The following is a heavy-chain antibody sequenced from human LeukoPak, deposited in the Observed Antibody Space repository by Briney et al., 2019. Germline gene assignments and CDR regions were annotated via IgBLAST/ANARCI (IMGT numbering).Heavy chain of an antibody. CDR2: IRYDGSNK. J-gene: IGHJ4*02. CDR1: GFTFSSYG. D-gene: IGHD3-10*01. CDR3: AKDPLGVPSHFGC. Sequence: GGSLRLSCAASGFTFSSYGMHWVRQAPGKGLEWVAFIRYDGSNKYYADSVKGRFTISRDNSKNTLYLQMNSLRAEDTAVYYCAKDPLGVPSHFGCWGQGTLVTVSS. V-gene: IGHV3-30*02.